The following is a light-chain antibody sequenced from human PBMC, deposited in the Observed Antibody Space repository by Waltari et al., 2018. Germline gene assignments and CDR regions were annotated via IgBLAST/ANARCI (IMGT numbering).Light chain of an antibody. J-gene: IGKJ2*03. Sequence: VLLTQSPATLSLSPGEGATLSCRATQNVNNYLAWYQQKPGQAPRLLIYGASSRATGIPDRFSGSGSGTDFTLIISSLEPEDFAVYYCQKYSSSPHSFGPGTKVEIK. CDR2: GAS. CDR1: QNVNNY. CDR3: QKYSSSPHS. V-gene: IGKV3-20*01.